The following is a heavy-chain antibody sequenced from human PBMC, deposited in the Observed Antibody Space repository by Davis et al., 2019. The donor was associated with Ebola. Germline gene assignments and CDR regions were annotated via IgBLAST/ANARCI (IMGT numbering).Heavy chain of an antibody. V-gene: IGHV3-23*01. CDR1: GFTFSSYA. Sequence: GESLKISCAASGFTFSSYAMSWVRQAPGKGLEWVSAISGSGGSTYYADSVKGRFTISRDNSKNTLYLQMNSLRAEDTAVYYCAKRLLWFGDLPEYYFDYWGQGTLVTVSS. CDR3: AKRLLWFGDLPEYYFDY. D-gene: IGHD3-10*01. CDR2: ISGSGGST. J-gene: IGHJ4*02.